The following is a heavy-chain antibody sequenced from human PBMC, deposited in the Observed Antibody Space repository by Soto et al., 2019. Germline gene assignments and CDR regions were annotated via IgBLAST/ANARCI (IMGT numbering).Heavy chain of an antibody. CDR2: IYYSGST. CDR3: VARMGEVLLWFGESQPPFDY. Sequence: QVQLQESGPGLVKPSQTLSLTCTVSGGSISSGDYYWSWIRQPPGKGLEWIGYIYYSGSTYYNPSLKSRVTISVDTSKNQFSLKLSSVTAADTAVYYCVARMGEVLLWFGESQPPFDYWGQGTLVTVSS. V-gene: IGHV4-30-4*01. J-gene: IGHJ4*02. CDR1: GGSISSGDYY. D-gene: IGHD3-10*01.